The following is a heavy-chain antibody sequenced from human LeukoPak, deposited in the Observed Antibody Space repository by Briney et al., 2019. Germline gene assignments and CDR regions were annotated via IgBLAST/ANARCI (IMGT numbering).Heavy chain of an antibody. CDR2: ISYDGSNK. D-gene: IGHD3-22*01. Sequence: GGSLRLSCAASGFTFSSYGMHWVRQAPGKGLEWVAVISYDGSNKYYADSVKGRFTISRDNSKNTLYLQMNSLRAEDTAVYYCAKVHYYGSYELDYWGQGTLVTVSS. J-gene: IGHJ4*02. V-gene: IGHV3-30*18. CDR3: AKVHYYGSYELDY. CDR1: GFTFSSYG.